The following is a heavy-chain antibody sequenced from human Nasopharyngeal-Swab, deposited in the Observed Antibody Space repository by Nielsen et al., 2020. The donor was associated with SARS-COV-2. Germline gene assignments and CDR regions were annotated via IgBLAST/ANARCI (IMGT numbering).Heavy chain of an antibody. CDR3: ARGQDAYYSVDV. CDR2: INDRGSG. D-gene: IGHD2-15*01. V-gene: IGHV4-34*01. Sequence: SETLSLTCVVFGGTLNGFHWQCIRQTPGKGLEWIGEINDRGSGNYNPSLRSRITISAGTSNIQFSLKLNSVTAADTAVYYCARGQDAYYSVDVWGEGTTVTVSS. J-gene: IGHJ6*03. CDR1: GGTLNGFH.